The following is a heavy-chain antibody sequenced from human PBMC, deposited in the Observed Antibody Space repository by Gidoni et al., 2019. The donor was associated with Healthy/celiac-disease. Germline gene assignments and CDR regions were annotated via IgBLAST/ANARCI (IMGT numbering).Heavy chain of an antibody. CDR2: ISGSGGST. V-gene: IGHV3-23*01. CDR3: ASRVTGDYNWFDP. CDR1: GSTFSSYA. Sequence: EVQLLESGGGLVQPGGSLRLSCAASGSTFSSYAMSWVRQAPGKGLEWVSAISGSGGSTYYADSVKGRFTISRDNSKNTLYLQMNSQRAEDTAVYYCASRVTGDYNWFDPWGQGTLVTVSS. D-gene: IGHD7-27*01. J-gene: IGHJ5*02.